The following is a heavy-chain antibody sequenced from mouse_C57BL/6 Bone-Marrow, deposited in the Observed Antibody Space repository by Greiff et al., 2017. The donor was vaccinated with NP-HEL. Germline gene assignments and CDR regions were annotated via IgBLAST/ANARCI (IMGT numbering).Heavy chain of an antibody. CDR3: TRVGHYYGSSYAYYFDY. Sequence: EVQLQQSGTVLARPGASVKMSCKTSGYTFTSYWMHWVKQRPGQGLEWIGAIYPGNSDTSYNQKFKGKAKLTAVTSASTAYMELSSLTNEDSAVYYCTRVGHYYGSSYAYYFDYWGQGTTLTVSS. D-gene: IGHD1-1*01. J-gene: IGHJ2*01. V-gene: IGHV1-5*01. CDR2: IYPGNSDT. CDR1: GYTFTSYW.